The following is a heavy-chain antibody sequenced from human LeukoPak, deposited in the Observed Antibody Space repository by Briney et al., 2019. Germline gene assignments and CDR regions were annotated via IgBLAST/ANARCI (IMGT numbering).Heavy chain of an antibody. D-gene: IGHD6-13*01. Sequence: ASVKVSCKASGYTFTGYYMHWVRQAPGQGLEWMGWINPNSGGTNYAQKFQGRVTMTRDTSISTAYMELSRLRSDDTAVYYCARPYSSSTGFDYWGQGTLVTVSS. J-gene: IGHJ4*02. CDR3: ARPYSSSTGFDY. CDR1: GYTFTGYY. V-gene: IGHV1-2*02. CDR2: INPNSGGT.